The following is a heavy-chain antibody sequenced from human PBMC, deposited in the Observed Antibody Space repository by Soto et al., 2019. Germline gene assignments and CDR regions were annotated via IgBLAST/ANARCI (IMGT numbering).Heavy chain of an antibody. V-gene: IGHV4-61*01. Sequence: QVQLQESGPGLVKPSETLSLTCTVSGGSVSSGSYYWSWIRQPPGKGLEWIGYIYYSGSTNYNPSLKSRVTISVDTSKNQFSLKLSSVTAADTAVYYCARDATNSGYDYGGMDVWGQGTTVPSP. CDR2: IYYSGST. CDR1: GGSVSSGSYY. J-gene: IGHJ6*02. CDR3: ARDATNSGYDYGGMDV. D-gene: IGHD5-12*01.